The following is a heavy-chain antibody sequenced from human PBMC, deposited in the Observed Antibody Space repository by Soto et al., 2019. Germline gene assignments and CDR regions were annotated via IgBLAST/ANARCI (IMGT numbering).Heavy chain of an antibody. CDR2: MNPNSGNT. D-gene: IGHD6-6*01. Sequence: ASVKVSCKASGYTFTSYDINWVRQATGQGLEWMGWMNPNSGNTGYAQKFQGRVTMTRNTSISTAYMELSSLRSEDTAVYYCASSSAGTTARHYYYYYMDVWGKGTTVPVSS. CDR1: GYTFTSYD. CDR3: ASSSAGTTARHYYYYYMDV. J-gene: IGHJ6*03. V-gene: IGHV1-8*01.